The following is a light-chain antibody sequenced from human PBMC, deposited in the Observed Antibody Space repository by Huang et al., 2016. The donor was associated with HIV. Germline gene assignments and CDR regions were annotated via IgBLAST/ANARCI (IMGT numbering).Light chain of an antibody. CDR1: QSVSNNY. J-gene: IGKJ1*01. CDR2: GAS. Sequence: EIVLTQSPGTLSLSPGERATLSCRTSQSVSNNYFAWYQQKPGRAPRLLLYGASNRAAGIPDRFIGSGSGTDFTLTINRLEPEEFAVYYCQQYGTAPWGFGQGTKVEIK. V-gene: IGKV3-20*01. CDR3: QQYGTAPWG.